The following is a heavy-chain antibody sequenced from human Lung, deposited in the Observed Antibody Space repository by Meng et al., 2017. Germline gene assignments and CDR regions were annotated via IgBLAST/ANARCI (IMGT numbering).Heavy chain of an antibody. V-gene: IGHV4-34*01. J-gene: IGHJ4*02. Sequence: QVPLPQWVAGLLKPSETLPLTCVVSGGSFSDYYWSWIRQPPGKGLEWIGEINHSGSTNYNPSLESRATISVDTSQNNLSLKLSSVTAADSAVYYCARGPTTMAHDFDYWGQGTLVTVSS. D-gene: IGHD4-11*01. CDR3: ARGPTTMAHDFDY. CDR2: INHSGST. CDR1: GGSFSDYY.